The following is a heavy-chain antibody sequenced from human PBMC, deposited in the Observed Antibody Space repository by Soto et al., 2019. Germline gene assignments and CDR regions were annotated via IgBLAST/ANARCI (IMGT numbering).Heavy chain of an antibody. CDR2: INPNGGYT. J-gene: IGHJ4*02. D-gene: IGHD5-12*01. Sequence: ASVKVSCKASGYDFFKYYMHWVRQAPGQGLEWMGVINPNGGYTKHAQKFQGRIIMTRDTSSNIVYMELSSLTSEDTAMYYCSRADSDVVIVAAVRPLFDFWGQGAVVTVSS. V-gene: IGHV1-46*01. CDR1: GYDFFKYY. CDR3: SRADSDVVIVAAVRPLFDF.